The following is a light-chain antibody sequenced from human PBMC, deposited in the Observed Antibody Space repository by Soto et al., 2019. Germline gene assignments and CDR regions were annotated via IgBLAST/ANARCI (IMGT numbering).Light chain of an antibody. CDR2: DVT. CDR1: SSDVGAYNY. CDR3: CSYAGSSLWV. Sequence: QSALTQPRSVSGSPGQSVTISCTGTSSDVGAYNYVSWYQHHPGKAPKLVIYDVTKRPSGVLDRFAGSKSGNTASLTISGLQAEDEADYYCCSYAGSSLWVFGGGTKLTVL. J-gene: IGLJ3*02. V-gene: IGLV2-11*01.